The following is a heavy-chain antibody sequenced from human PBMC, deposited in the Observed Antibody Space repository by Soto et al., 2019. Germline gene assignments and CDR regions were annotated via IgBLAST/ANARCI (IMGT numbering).Heavy chain of an antibody. Sequence: QVQLVESGGGVVQPGRSLRLSCAASGFTFSSYGMHWVRQAPGKGLEWVAVISYDGSNKYYADSVKGRFTISRDNSKNTLYLQMNSLRAEDTAVYYCAKGLGEWLLYYFGYWGQGTLVTVSS. CDR3: AKGLGEWLLYYFGY. D-gene: IGHD3-3*01. V-gene: IGHV3-30*18. CDR2: ISYDGSNK. CDR1: GFTFSSYG. J-gene: IGHJ4*02.